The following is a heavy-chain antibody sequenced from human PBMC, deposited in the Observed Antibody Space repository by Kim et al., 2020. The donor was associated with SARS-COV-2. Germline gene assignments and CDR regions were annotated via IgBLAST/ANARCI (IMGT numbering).Heavy chain of an antibody. CDR2: IYYTGSA. J-gene: IGHJ4*02. V-gene: IGHV4-59*08. CDR1: GISISSYY. CDR3: AGTARGANFDY. D-gene: IGHD1-26*01. Sequence: SETLSLTCSVSGISISSYYWSLIRQPPGKGLEWIGYIYYTGSANYNPSLRSRVTIPVDTSKNQFSLKLSSVTAADTAVYYCAGTARGANFDYWGRGALVTVSS.